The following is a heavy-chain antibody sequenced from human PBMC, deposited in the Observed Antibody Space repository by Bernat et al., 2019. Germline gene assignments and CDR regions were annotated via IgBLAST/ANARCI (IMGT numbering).Heavy chain of an antibody. Sequence: QVQLVESGGGVVQPGRSLRLSCAASGFTFSSYAMHWVRQAPGKGLEWVAVISYDGSNKYYADSVKGRFTISRDNSKNTLYLQMNSLRAEDTAVYYCARDPYGSGSYYYYYYYGMDVWGQGTTVTASS. CDR3: ARDPYGSGSYYYYYYYGMDV. J-gene: IGHJ6*02. CDR1: GFTFSSYA. D-gene: IGHD3-10*01. CDR2: ISYDGSNK. V-gene: IGHV3-30-3*01.